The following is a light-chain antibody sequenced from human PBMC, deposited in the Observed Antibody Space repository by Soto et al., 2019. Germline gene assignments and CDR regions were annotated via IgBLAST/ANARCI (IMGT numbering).Light chain of an antibody. CDR3: QHYNSYSWT. V-gene: IGKV1-5*01. J-gene: IGKJ1*01. CDR1: QSITIW. Sequence: DIQMTQSPSTLSASVGDRVTITCRASQSITIWLAWYQQKPGKAPKLLIFDASSLESGVPSRFSGNGSGTEYTLTISSLQPDDFATYYCQHYNSYSWTFGQGTKVEIK. CDR2: DAS.